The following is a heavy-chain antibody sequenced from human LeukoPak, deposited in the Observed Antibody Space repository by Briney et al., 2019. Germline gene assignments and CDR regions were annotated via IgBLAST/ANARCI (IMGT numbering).Heavy chain of an antibody. CDR2: IYYSGST. D-gene: IGHD6-13*01. CDR1: GGSISGYY. Sequence: PSETLSLTCTVSGGSISGYYWVWIRQPPGKGLEWIGSIYYSGSTYYNPSLKSRVTISVDTSKNQFSLKLSSVTAADTAVYYCARVTPPYSSSCYGTWGQGTLVTVSS. CDR3: ARVTPPYSSSCYGT. J-gene: IGHJ5*02. V-gene: IGHV4-59*12.